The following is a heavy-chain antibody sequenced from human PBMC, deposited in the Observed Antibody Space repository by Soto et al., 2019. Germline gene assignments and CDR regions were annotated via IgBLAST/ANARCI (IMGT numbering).Heavy chain of an antibody. J-gene: IGHJ4*02. D-gene: IGHD6-6*01. CDR1: GYTFTSYG. CDR2: ISAYNGNT. CDR3: ARAWQLALAPFLPMPQYFDY. Sequence: ASVKVSCKASGYTFTSYGISWVRQAPGQGLEWMGWISAYNGNTNYAQKLQGRVTMTTDTSTSTAYMELRSLRSDDTAVYYCARAWQLALAPFLPMPQYFDYWGQGTLVTVSS. V-gene: IGHV1-18*01.